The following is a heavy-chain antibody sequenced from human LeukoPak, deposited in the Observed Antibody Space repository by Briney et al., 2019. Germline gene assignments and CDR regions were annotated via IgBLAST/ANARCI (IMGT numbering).Heavy chain of an antibody. J-gene: IGHJ6*04. V-gene: IGHV3-74*01. D-gene: IGHD1-26*01. CDR1: GSTFSSYW. CDR3: VRGQLGQSFDYYYGMDV. CDR2: IIAIVSQT. Sequence: GGSLILSWAASGSTFSSYWMHWVRHGPGKGLVWVGRIIAIVSQTTYADSVRDRFTISRDNAKNTLYMEMNSLRAEDTAVYYRVRGQLGQSFDYYYGMDVWGKGTTVTVS.